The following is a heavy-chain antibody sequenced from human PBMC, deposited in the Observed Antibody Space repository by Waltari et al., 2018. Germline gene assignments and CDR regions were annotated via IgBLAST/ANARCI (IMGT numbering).Heavy chain of an antibody. CDR3: ARGWTNPVCGCDCYSLDY. Sequence: QVPLQESGPGLVKPSQTLSLTCTVSGGSISSGSYYWCWIRQPAGKGLEWIGRIYTSGSTNNNPSLKSRVIISVDTSNNHVSLKLSSVTAADTAVYYCARGWTNPVCGCDCYSLDYWGQGTLVTVSS. D-gene: IGHD2-21*01. V-gene: IGHV4-61*02. CDR2: IYTSGST. J-gene: IGHJ4*02. CDR1: GGSISSGSYY.